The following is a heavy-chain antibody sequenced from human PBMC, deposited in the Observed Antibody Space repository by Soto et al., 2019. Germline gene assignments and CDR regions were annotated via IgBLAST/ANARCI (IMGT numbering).Heavy chain of an antibody. V-gene: IGHV3-53*01. CDR2: IYSGDTT. CDR1: GLTVSSNY. D-gene: IGHD6-19*01. Sequence: EVQLVESGGGLVQPGGSLRLSCAASGLTVSSNYMSWVRQAPGRGLEWVSVIYSGDTTYYADSVKGRFTISRDNYKNTLYLQMNSLRAEDTAVYYCARTLYSSGWYYYFDYWGQGTLVTVSS. J-gene: IGHJ4*02. CDR3: ARTLYSSGWYYYFDY.